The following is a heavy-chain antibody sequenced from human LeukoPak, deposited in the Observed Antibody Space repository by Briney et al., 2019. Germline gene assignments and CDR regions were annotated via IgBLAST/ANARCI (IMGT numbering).Heavy chain of an antibody. Sequence: SETLSLTCTVSGGSISSYYWSWIRQPAGKGLEWIGRIYTSGSTNYNPSLKSRVTMSVDTSKNQFSLKLSSVTAADTAVYYCARERAHCSSTSCYGWFDPWGRGTLVTVSS. CDR2: IYTSGST. CDR1: GGSISSYY. D-gene: IGHD2-2*01. CDR3: ARERAHCSSTSCYGWFDP. V-gene: IGHV4-4*07. J-gene: IGHJ5*02.